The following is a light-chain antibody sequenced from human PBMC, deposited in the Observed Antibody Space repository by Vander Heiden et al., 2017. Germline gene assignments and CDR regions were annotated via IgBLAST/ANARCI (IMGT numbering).Light chain of an antibody. CDR2: DDR. J-gene: IGLJ2*01. CDR1: KLGDKY. V-gene: IGLV3-1*01. CDR3: QAWDTNTVV. Sequence: SYELPQPPSVSVSPGQTASVTCSGDKLGDKYAHWYQQKPGQSPVLVIYDDRKRSSGIPERFSGSNSGNTATLTISGTQAMDEADYYCQAWDTNTVVFGGGTRLTVL.